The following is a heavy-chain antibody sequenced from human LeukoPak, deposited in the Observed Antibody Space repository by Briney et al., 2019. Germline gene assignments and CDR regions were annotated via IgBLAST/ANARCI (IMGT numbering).Heavy chain of an antibody. CDR1: GGSFSGYY. CDR2: INHSGST. V-gene: IGHV4-34*01. D-gene: IGHD3-9*01. J-gene: IGHJ3*02. Sequence: SETLSLTCAVYGGSFSGYYWSWIRQPPGKGLEWIGEINHSGSTNYNPSLKSRVTISVDTSKNQFSLKLSSVTAADTAVYYCARSVLTGYYFAFDIWGQGTMVTVSS. CDR3: ARSVLTGYYFAFDI.